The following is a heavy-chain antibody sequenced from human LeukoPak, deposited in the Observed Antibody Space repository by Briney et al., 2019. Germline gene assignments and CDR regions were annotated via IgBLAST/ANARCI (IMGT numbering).Heavy chain of an antibody. CDR1: GYTFTSYG. Sequence: GASVKVSCKASGYTFTSYGISWVRQAPGQGLEWMGWISAYNGNTNYAQKLQGRVTMTTDTSTSTAHMELRSLRSDDTAVYYCAREGLAVADAYYYYGMDVWGQGTTVTVSS. D-gene: IGHD6-19*01. CDR3: AREGLAVADAYYYYGMDV. V-gene: IGHV1-18*01. J-gene: IGHJ6*02. CDR2: ISAYNGNT.